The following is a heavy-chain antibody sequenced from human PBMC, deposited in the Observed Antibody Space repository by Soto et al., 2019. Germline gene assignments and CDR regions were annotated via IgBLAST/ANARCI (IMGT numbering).Heavy chain of an antibody. Sequence: QVQLQQWGAGLLRPSETLSLTCAFYGGSFDDFYWSXVRQSPXKGLEWVGEISHDGGTNYSPSLASRVSISVDTSKNQFSLHLRSVTAADTGLYYCARGQLVWYGDLTPYHRDMDVWGQGTTVTVSS. J-gene: IGHJ6*02. V-gene: IGHV4-34*02. CDR3: ARGQLVWYGDLTPYHRDMDV. CDR2: ISHDGGT. D-gene: IGHD3-10*01. CDR1: GGSFDDFY.